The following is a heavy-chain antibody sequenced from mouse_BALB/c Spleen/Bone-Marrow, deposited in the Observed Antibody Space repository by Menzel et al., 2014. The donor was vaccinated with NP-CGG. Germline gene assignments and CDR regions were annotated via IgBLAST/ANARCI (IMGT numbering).Heavy chain of an antibody. D-gene: IGHD1-1*01. CDR3: ARESIYYYGSTLDY. CDR1: GYTFTDYA. V-gene: IGHV1S137*01. J-gene: IGHJ2*01. Sequence: VKLVESGSELVRPGVSVKISCKGSGYTFTDYAMHWVKQSHAKSLEWIGVISTYYGDASYNQKFKGKATMTVDKSSSXAYMELARLTSEDSAIYYCARESIYYYGSTLDYWGQGTTLTVSS. CDR2: ISTYYGDA.